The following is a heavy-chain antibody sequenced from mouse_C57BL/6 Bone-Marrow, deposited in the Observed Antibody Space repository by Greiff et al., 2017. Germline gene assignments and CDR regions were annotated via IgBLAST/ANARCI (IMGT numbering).Heavy chain of an antibody. D-gene: IGHD2-13*01. Sequence: QVQLKQPGAELVKPGASVKLSCKASGYTFTSYWMHWVKQRPGQGLEWIGMIHPNSGSTNYNEKFKSKATLTVDKSSSTAYMQLSSLTSEDSAVYFCARDGDSWYFEVGGTGSTGTASP. CDR3: ARDGDSWYFEV. CDR2: IHPNSGST. CDR1: GYTFTSYW. J-gene: IGHJ1*03. V-gene: IGHV1-64*01.